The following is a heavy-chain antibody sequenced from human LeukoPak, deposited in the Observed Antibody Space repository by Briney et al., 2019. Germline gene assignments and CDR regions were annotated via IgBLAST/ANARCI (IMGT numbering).Heavy chain of an antibody. J-gene: IGHJ4*02. D-gene: IGHD4-17*01. CDR1: GGSISSGSYY. Sequence: SQTLSLTCTVSGGSISSGSYYWSWIRQPAGKGLEWIGRIYTSGSTNYNPSLKSRVTISVDTSKNQFSLKLSSVTAADTAVYYCAKDDYGDNIDYWGQGTLVTASS. CDR3: AKDDYGDNIDY. V-gene: IGHV4-61*02. CDR2: IYTSGST.